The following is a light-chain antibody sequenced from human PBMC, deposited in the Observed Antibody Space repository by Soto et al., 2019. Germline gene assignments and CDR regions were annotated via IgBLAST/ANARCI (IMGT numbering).Light chain of an antibody. Sequence: QSVLTQPPSVSGAPGQRVTISCTGSSSNIGAGYDVHWYQQLPGTAPKLLIYVNTNRPSRVPDRFSGSKSGTSASLAITGLQAEDEADYYCQSYDRSLSYVFGTGTKLTVL. CDR3: QSYDRSLSYV. CDR1: SSNIGAGYD. J-gene: IGLJ1*01. CDR2: VNT. V-gene: IGLV1-40*01.